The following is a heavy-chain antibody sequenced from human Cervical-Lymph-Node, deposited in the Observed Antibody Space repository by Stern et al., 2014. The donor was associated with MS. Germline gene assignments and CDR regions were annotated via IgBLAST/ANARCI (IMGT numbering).Heavy chain of an antibody. CDR3: ASERYTYYDDQRPPGGFGP. J-gene: IGHJ5*02. CDR2: VVVLNCDT. D-gene: IGHD5-18*01. CDR1: GITFSHSA. V-gene: IGHV1-58*01. Sequence: QMQLVQSGPEVKKPGTSVKVSCKASGITFSHSAVQWLRQARGQRLEWIGWVVVLNCDTNYAQSFQERVTITRDMSTSTVYMELRSLRSEDTAVYYCASERYTYYDDQRPPGGFGPWGQGTLVTVSS.